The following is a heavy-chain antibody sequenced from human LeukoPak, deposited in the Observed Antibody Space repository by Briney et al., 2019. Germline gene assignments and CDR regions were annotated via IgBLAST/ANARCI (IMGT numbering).Heavy chain of an antibody. J-gene: IGHJ4*02. CDR1: GGSISSYY. Sequence: PSETLSLTCTVSGGSISSYYWNWIRQPPGKGLEWIGYIFYSGRTSYNPSLKSRVTLSVDTSKNWFSLRLTSVTAADTAVYYCARSSEYGDYLFDYWGQGTLVTVSS. V-gene: IGHV4-59*01. CDR3: ARSSEYGDYLFDY. D-gene: IGHD4-17*01. CDR2: IFYSGRT.